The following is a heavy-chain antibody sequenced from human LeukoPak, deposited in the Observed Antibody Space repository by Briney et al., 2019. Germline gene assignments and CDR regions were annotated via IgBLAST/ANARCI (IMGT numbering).Heavy chain of an antibody. CDR1: GGSFSGYY. CDR3: ARGRQQLVGGWFDP. Sequence: PSETLSLTCAVYGGSFSGYYWSWIRQPPGKGLEWIGEINRSGSTNYNPSLKSRVTISVDTSKNQFSLKLSSVTAADTAVYYCARGRQQLVGGWFDPWGQGTLVTVSS. D-gene: IGHD6-13*01. J-gene: IGHJ5*02. CDR2: INRSGST. V-gene: IGHV4-34*01.